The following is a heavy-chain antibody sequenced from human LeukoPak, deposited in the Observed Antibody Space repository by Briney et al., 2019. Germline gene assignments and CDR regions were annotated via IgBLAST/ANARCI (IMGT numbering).Heavy chain of an antibody. CDR2: ISGSGDNT. CDR1: GFTFSSYA. V-gene: IGHV3-23*01. Sequence: GGSLRLTCAASGFTFSSYAMSWVRQVPGKGLEWVSVISGSGDNTYYADSVKGRFTISRDNSKNMLYLQMNSLRAEDTAVYYCAKWKYSNSGIDDYWGQGTLVTVSS. CDR3: AKWKYSNSGIDDY. J-gene: IGHJ4*02. D-gene: IGHD6-6*01.